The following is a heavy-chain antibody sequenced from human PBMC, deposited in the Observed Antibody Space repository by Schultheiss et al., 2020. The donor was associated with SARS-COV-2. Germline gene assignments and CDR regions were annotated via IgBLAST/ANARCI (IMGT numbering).Heavy chain of an antibody. D-gene: IGHD6-6*01. CDR2: IYYSGST. CDR1: GGSISSGGYY. V-gene: IGHV4-31*03. J-gene: IGHJ6*02. Sequence: SETLSLTCTVSGGSISSGGYYWSWIRQHPGKGLEWIGYIYYSGSTYYNPSLKSRVTISVDTSKNQFSLKLSSVTAADTAVYYCAREAAARSMDYWGQGTTVTVSS. CDR3: AREAAARSMDY.